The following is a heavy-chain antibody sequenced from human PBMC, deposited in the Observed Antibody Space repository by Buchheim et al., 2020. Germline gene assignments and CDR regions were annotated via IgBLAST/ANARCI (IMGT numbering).Heavy chain of an antibody. CDR2: INSDGSST. V-gene: IGHV3-74*01. CDR1: GFTFSSYW. D-gene: IGHD4-17*01. J-gene: IGHJ6*02. CDR3: ARNRDYGDFTYYYYYGMDV. Sequence: EVQLVESGGGLVQPGGSLRLSCAASGFTFSSYWMHWVRQAPGKGLVWVSRINSDGSSTSYADSVKGRFTISRDNAKNTLYLQMNNLRAQDTAVYYCARNRDYGDFTYYYYYGMDVWGQGTT.